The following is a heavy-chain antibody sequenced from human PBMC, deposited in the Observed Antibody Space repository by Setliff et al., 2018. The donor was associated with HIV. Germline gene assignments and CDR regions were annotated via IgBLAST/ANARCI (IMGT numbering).Heavy chain of an antibody. J-gene: IGHJ4*02. CDR2: ISNSGST. V-gene: IGHV4-31*03. CDR1: GGSISSGGHY. D-gene: IGHD3-10*01. Sequence: SETLSLTCSVSGGSISSGGHYWNWIRQHPGRGLEWIGYISNSGSTYYNPSLKGRLPISVDPSKNHFALNLTSVTAADTAVYYCARVPSGLWFGKWGNWGQGTLVTVSS. CDR3: ARVPSGLWFGKWGN.